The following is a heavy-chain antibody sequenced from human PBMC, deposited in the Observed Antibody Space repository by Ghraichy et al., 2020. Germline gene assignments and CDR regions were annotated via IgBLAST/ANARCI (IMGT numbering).Heavy chain of an antibody. V-gene: IGHV2-70*11. Sequence: SGPTLVKPTQTLTLTCTFAGFSLSTTGMSVSWIRQPPGKALEWLARIDWDDDKYYSTSLKSRLTISKDTSKNQVVLTMTNMDPVDTATYYCARRREGSTVTTIDYWGQGTLVTVSS. J-gene: IGHJ4*02. CDR1: GFSLSTTGMS. CDR2: IDWDDDK. CDR3: ARRREGSTVTTIDY. D-gene: IGHD4-17*01.